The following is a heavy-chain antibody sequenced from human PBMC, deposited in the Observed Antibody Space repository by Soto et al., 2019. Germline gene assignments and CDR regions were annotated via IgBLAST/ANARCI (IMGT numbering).Heavy chain of an antibody. D-gene: IGHD3-22*01. J-gene: IGHJ4*02. CDR2: INPSGGST. CDR3: ARDRESYDSSGYPDY. CDR1: GYTFTSYY. V-gene: IGHV1-46*01. Sequence: ASVKVSCKASGYTFTSYYMHWVRQAPGQGLEWMGIINPSGGSTSYAQKFQGRVTMTRDTSTSTVYMELSSLRSEDTAVYYCARDRESYDSSGYPDYWGQGTLVTVSS.